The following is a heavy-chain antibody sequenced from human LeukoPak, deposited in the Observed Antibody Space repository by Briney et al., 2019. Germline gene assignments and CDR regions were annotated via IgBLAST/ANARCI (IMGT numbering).Heavy chain of an antibody. CDR1: GGSISSGSYY. V-gene: IGHV4-61*02. D-gene: IGHD2-15*01. J-gene: IGHJ4*02. CDR3: ARDFVVAATDYLDY. Sequence: PSETLSLTCTVSGGSISSGSYYWSWIRQPAGKGLEWIGRIYTSGSTNYNPSLKSRVTISVDTSKNQFSLKLSSVTAADTAVYYCARDFVVAATDYLDYWGQGTLVTVSS. CDR2: IYTSGST.